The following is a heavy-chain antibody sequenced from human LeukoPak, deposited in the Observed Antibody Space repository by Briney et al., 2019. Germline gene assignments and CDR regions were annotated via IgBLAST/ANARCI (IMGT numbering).Heavy chain of an antibody. CDR1: GGSMSSYY. CDR2: IYYTGST. J-gene: IGHJ4*02. Sequence: SETLSLTCTVSGGSMSSYYWSWIRQPPGKGLEWIGYIYYTGSTNYNPSLRSRLTISVDTSKNQFSLNLSSVTAADTAVYYCASTGISSGWFPGYFDYWGQGTLVTISS. D-gene: IGHD6-13*01. CDR3: ASTGISSGWFPGYFDY. V-gene: IGHV4-59*01.